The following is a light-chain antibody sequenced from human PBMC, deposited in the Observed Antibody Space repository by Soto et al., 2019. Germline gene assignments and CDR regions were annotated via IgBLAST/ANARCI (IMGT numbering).Light chain of an antibody. Sequence: QLVLTQSPSASASLGASVKLTCTLSSEHSSYAIAWHQQQPEKGPRYLMKLNSDGSHSKGDGIPDRFSGSSSGAERYLTNSSLQSEDEADYYCQTGGTGIVVFGGGTKLTVL. CDR1: SEHSSYA. J-gene: IGLJ2*01. V-gene: IGLV4-69*01. CDR2: LNSDGSH. CDR3: QTGGTGIVV.